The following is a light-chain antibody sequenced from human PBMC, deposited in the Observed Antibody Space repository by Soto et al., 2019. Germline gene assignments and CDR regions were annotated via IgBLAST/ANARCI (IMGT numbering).Light chain of an antibody. CDR2: ATS. CDR1: QDISSS. Sequence: DIQLTQSPSFLSASVGDRVTITCRASQDISSSLAWYQQKPGKAPKLLIYATSTLQGGVPSRFSGSGSGTEFTLTIGSRQPEDFATYYCQQLNSYPSITFGQGTRLEIK. CDR3: QQLNSYPSIT. V-gene: IGKV1-9*01. J-gene: IGKJ5*01.